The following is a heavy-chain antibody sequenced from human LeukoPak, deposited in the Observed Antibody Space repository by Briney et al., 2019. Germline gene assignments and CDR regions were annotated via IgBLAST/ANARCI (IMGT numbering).Heavy chain of an antibody. D-gene: IGHD5-18*01. V-gene: IGHV1-2*02. CDR2: INPNSGGT. Sequence: ASVKVSCKASGYTFTGYYMHWVRQAPGQGLEWMGCINPNSGGTNYAQKFQGRVTMTRDTSISTAYMELSRLRSDDTAVYYCARVKHTAMVTLLGYWGQGTLVTVSS. CDR1: GYTFTGYY. J-gene: IGHJ4*02. CDR3: ARVKHTAMVTLLGY.